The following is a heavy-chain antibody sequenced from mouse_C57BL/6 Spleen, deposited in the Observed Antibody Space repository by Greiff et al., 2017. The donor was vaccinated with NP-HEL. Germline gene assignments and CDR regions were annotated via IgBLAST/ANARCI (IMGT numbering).Heavy chain of an antibody. D-gene: IGHD1-1*01. V-gene: IGHV3-6*01. J-gene: IGHJ2*01. Sequence: VQLKESGPGLVKPSQSLSLTCSVTGYSITSGYYWNWIRQFPGNKLEWMGYISYDGSNNYNPSLKNRISITRDTSKNQFFLKLNSVTTEDTATYYCARGDYGPYFDYWGQGTTLTVSS. CDR1: GYSITSGYY. CDR2: ISYDGSN. CDR3: ARGDYGPYFDY.